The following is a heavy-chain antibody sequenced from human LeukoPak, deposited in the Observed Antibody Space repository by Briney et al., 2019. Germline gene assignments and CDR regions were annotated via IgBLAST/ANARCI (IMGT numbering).Heavy chain of an antibody. CDR3: TRETGANYDPGAFDV. CDR2: INPKSGGT. V-gene: IGHV1-2*02. J-gene: IGHJ3*01. Sequence: ASVKVSCKASGYSFTGYYIHLVRQAPGQGLEWMGWINPKSGGTDSAEKFEGRVTMTRDTSIRTSFLELGRLKSDDTAVYYCTRETGANYDPGAFDVWGQGTMVTVSS. CDR1: GYSFTGYY. D-gene: IGHD3-3*01.